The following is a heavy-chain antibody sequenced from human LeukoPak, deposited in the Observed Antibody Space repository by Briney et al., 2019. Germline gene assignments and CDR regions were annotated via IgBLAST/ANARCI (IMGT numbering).Heavy chain of an antibody. D-gene: IGHD1-26*01. V-gene: IGHV1-69*13. CDR2: IIPIFGTA. J-gene: IGHJ4*02. Sequence: SVNVSFKASGGTFSSYAISWVRQAPGQGLEWMGGIIPIFGTANFPQKFQGRVTITADETTSTAYMELSSLRSEDTAVYYCARSRGSGSEAPAIYYYFDYWGQRTLVTVSS. CDR1: GGTFSSYA. CDR3: ARSRGSGSEAPAIYYYFDY.